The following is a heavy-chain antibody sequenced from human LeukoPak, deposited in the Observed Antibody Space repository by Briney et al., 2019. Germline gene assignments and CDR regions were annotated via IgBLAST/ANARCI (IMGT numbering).Heavy chain of an antibody. V-gene: IGHV4-61*01. J-gene: IGHJ6*03. CDR1: GYSISSGYY. Sequence: SETLSLTCTVSGYSISSGYYWGWIRQPPGKGLEWIGYIYYSGSTNYNPSLKSRVTISVDTSKNQFSLKLSSVTAADTAVYYCARGEFATYYYYYMDVWGKGTTVTISS. D-gene: IGHD3-10*01. CDR3: ARGEFATYYYYYMDV. CDR2: IYYSGST.